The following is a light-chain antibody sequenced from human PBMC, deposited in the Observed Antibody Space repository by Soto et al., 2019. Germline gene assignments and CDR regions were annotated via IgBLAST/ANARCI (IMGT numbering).Light chain of an antibody. CDR3: QQYGSSPLFT. CDR1: QSVSSSY. V-gene: IGKV3-20*01. CDR2: GAS. Sequence: EIVLTQSPGTLSLSPGERATLSCRASQSVSSSYLAWYQQKPGQAPRLLIDGASSRATGIPDRFSGSGSGTDFTLTISRLEPEDGAVYYCQQYGSSPLFTFGPGTKVDIK. J-gene: IGKJ3*01.